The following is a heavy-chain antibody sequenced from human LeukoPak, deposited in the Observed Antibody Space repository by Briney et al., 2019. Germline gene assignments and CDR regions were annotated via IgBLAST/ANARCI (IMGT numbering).Heavy chain of an antibody. CDR1: GFTFSSYW. CDR3: AREAVAGTGFDY. CDR2: INSDGSST. D-gene: IGHD6-19*01. J-gene: IGHJ4*02. V-gene: IGHV3-74*01. Sequence: GGSLRLSCAASGFTFSSYWMSWVRQAPGKGLVWVSRINSDGSSTSYADSVKGRFTISRDNAKNTLYLQMNSLRAEDTAVYYCAREAVAGTGFDYWGQGALVTVSS.